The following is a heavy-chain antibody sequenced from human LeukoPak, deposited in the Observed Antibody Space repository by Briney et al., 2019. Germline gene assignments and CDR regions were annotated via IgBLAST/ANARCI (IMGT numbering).Heavy chain of an antibody. V-gene: IGHV4-4*02. CDR3: ARGLTYYDFWSGYYREPFDAFDI. D-gene: IGHD3-3*01. CDR2: IYHSGST. CDR1: GGSISSSNW. J-gene: IGHJ3*02. Sequence: PSGTLSLTCAVSGGSISSSNWWSWVRQPPGKGLEWIGEIYHSGSTNYNPSLKSRVTISVDKSKNQFSLKLSSVTAADTAVYYCARGLTYYDFWSGYYREPFDAFDIWGQGTMVTVSS.